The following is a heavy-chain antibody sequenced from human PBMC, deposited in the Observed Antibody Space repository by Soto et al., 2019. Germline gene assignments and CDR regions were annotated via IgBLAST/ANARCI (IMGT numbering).Heavy chain of an antibody. J-gene: IGHJ4*02. CDR3: ARPSHGPGAVIVVVPPCDY. V-gene: IGHV3-11*01. CDR1: GFTFSDYY. CDR2: ISSSGSTI. D-gene: IGHD2-2*01. Sequence: ESGGGLVTPGGSLRLSCAASGFTFSDYYMSWIRQAPGKGLEWVSYISSSGSTIYYADSVKGRFTISRDNAKNSLYLQMNSLRAEDTAVYYCARPSHGPGAVIVVVPPCDYWGQGTLVTVSS.